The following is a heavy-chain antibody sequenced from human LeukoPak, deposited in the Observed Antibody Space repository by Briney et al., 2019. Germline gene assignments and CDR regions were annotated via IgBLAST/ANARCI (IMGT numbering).Heavy chain of an antibody. CDR1: GGSFSGYY. V-gene: IGHV4-34*01. J-gene: IGHJ4*02. Sequence: SSETLSLTCAVYGGSFSGYYWSWIRQPPGKGLEWIGEINHSGSTNYNPSLKSRVTISVDTSKIQFSLKLSSVTAADTAVYYCARAELISFDWFTFDYWGQGILVTVSS. CDR2: INHSGST. D-gene: IGHD3-9*01. CDR3: ARAELISFDWFTFDY.